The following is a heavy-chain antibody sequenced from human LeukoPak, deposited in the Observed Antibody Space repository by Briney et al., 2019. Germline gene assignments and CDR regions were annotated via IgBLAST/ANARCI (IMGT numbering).Heavy chain of an antibody. J-gene: IGHJ3*02. V-gene: IGHV4-59*08. Sequence: PSETLSLTCTVSGGSISSYYWSWIRQPPGKGLEWIGYIYHSGSTNYNPSLKSRVTISVDTSKNQFSLKLSSVTAADTAVYYCARRLYYYDSSGYSPVAFDIWGQETMVTVSS. D-gene: IGHD3-22*01. CDR1: GGSISSYY. CDR2: IYHSGST. CDR3: ARRLYYYDSSGYSPVAFDI.